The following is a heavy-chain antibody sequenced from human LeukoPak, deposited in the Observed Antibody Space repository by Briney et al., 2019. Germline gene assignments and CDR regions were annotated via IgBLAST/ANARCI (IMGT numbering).Heavy chain of an antibody. CDR3: ATVTRWDLDSLDY. D-gene: IGHD1-26*01. CDR2: IRSGAFDA. V-gene: IGHV3-23*01. Sequence: GGSLRLSCVASGFSFNAYAMTWVRQAPGKGLEGVSSIRSGAFDAYYADSAQGRFTISRDNSDNTLFLQMDSLRPEDSALYYCATVTRWDLDSLDYWGQGTPVTVSS. CDR1: GFSFNAYA. J-gene: IGHJ4*02.